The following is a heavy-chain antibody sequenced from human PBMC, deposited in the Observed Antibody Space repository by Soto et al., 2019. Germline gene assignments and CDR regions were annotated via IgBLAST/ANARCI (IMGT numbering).Heavy chain of an antibody. J-gene: IGHJ4*02. CDR3: ARDDSSSYYIDY. V-gene: IGHV3-30-3*01. CDR1: GFTFSSYA. D-gene: IGHD3-22*01. Sequence: QVQLVESGGGVVQPGMSLRLSCAASGFTFSSYAMHWVRQAPGKGLEWVAVISYDGSNKYYADSVKGRFTISRDNSNNTPYLQMNSLRAGDPPVYYCARDDSSSYYIDYWGQETLVTVSS. CDR2: ISYDGSNK.